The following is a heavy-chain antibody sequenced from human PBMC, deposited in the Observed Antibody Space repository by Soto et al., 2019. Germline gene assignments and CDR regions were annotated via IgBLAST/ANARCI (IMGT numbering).Heavy chain of an antibody. J-gene: IGHJ5*02. CDR1: GFTFDAYA. Sequence: EVQLVESGGGLVQPGRSLRLSCAASGFTFDAYAMHWVRQAPGKGLEWVSGISWNSGSIGYADSVKGRFTISRDNAKNSLYLQMNSLRAEDTALYYCAKAGTVGVVIGGFDPWGQGTLVTVSS. V-gene: IGHV3-9*01. CDR3: AKAGTVGVVIGGFDP. D-gene: IGHD3-3*01. CDR2: ISWNSGSI.